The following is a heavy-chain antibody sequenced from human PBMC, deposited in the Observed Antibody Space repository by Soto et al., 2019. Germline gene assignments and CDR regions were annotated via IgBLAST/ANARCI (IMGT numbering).Heavy chain of an antibody. J-gene: IGHJ4*02. V-gene: IGHV4-39*01. CDR3: VRKGTGVAGAFDY. D-gene: IGHD6-13*01. CDR1: GGSIASGAYY. Sequence: QSQLQESGPGLVQPSETLSLTCTVSGGSIASGAYYWNWIRQSPGKGLEWIGNIYYTGTTYYNPSLTSRLPISVDTSKNQFSLRLSSVTAADTAVYYCVRKGTGVAGAFDYWGQGTLVTVSS. CDR2: IYYTGTT.